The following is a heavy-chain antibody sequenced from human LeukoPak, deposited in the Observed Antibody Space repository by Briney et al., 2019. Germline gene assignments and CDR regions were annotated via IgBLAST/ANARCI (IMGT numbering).Heavy chain of an antibody. CDR3: ARGKLGDYYFDY. V-gene: IGHV4-34*01. CDR2: INHSGST. D-gene: IGHD3-16*01. J-gene: IGHJ4*02. CDR1: GGSFSGYY. Sequence: SETLSLTCAVYGGSFSGYYWSWIRQPPGKGLEWIGEINHSGSTNYNPSLKSRVTISVDTSKNQFSLKLSSVTAADTAVYYCARGKLGDYYFDYWGQGTLVTVSS.